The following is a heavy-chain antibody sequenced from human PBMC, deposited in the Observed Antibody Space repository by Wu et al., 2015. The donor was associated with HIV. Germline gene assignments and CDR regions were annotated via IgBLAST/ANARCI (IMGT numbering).Heavy chain of an antibody. Sequence: QVQLVQSGAEVKKPGSSVKVSCKASGGGFTSYAVSWVRQAPGQGLEWLGGINPLFGTTKHTQKFQDRVTFTTDESKTTAYVELNSLRSEDSAVYYCAINTDAVATSLYSMGVWGQGTTVTVSS. CDR3: AINTDAVATSLYSMGV. CDR2: INPLFGTT. CDR1: GGGFTSYA. J-gene: IGHJ6*02. V-gene: IGHV1-69*05. D-gene: IGHD6-19*01.